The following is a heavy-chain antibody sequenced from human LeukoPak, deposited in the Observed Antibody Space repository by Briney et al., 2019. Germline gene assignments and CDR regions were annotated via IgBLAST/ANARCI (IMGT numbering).Heavy chain of an antibody. CDR1: GFAFYNYA. V-gene: IGHV3-23*01. CDR2: ISGSGDSA. CDR3: ASQTRMQLWGYFDL. Sequence: GGSLRLSCAASGFAFYNYAMSWVRQAPGKGLECVSGISGSGDSAYYTDSVKGRFTISRDNSKNTLYLQMSNLTAEDTAVYHCASQTRMQLWGYFDLWGQGALVIVSS. J-gene: IGHJ4*02. D-gene: IGHD5-18*01.